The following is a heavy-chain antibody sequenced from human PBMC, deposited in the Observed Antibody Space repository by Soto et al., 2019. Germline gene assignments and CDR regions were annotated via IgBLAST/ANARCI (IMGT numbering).Heavy chain of an antibody. D-gene: IGHD6-6*01. V-gene: IGHV4-34*01. CDR1: GGSFSGYY. CDR2: INHSGST. Sequence: QVQLQQWGAGLLKPSETLSLTCAVYGGSFSGYYWSWIRQPPGKGLEWIGEINHSGSTNYNPSLKSRVTISVDTSKNQFSLKLSSVTAADTAVYYCAEYSSSSGGDYWGQGTLVTVSS. CDR3: AEYSSSSGGDY. J-gene: IGHJ4*02.